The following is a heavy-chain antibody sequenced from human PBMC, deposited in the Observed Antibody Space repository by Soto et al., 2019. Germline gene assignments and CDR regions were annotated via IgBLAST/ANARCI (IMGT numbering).Heavy chain of an antibody. V-gene: IGHV3-23*01. CDR3: AKGRRCGGDCYSITYFDY. Sequence: PGGSLRLSCAASGFTFSSYAMSWVRQAPGKGLEWVSAISGSGGSTYYADSVKGRFTISRDNSKNTLYLQMNSLRAEDTAVYYCAKGRRCGGDCYSITYFDYWGQGTLVTVS. J-gene: IGHJ4*02. CDR1: GFTFSSYA. D-gene: IGHD2-21*02. CDR2: ISGSGGST.